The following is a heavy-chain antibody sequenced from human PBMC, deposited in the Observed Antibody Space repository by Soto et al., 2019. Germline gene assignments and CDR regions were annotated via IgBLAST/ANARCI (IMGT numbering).Heavy chain of an antibody. CDR3: ARLDSSGYPDY. V-gene: IGHV3-48*02. CDR2: ISSSISTI. CDR1: GFTFSSYS. J-gene: IGHJ4*02. D-gene: IGHD3-22*01. Sequence: GGSLRLSCAASGFTFSSYSMNWVRQAPGKGLEWVSYISSSISTIYYADSVKGRFTISRDNAKNSLYLQMDSLGDEDTAVYYCARLDSSGYPDYWGQGTLVTVSS.